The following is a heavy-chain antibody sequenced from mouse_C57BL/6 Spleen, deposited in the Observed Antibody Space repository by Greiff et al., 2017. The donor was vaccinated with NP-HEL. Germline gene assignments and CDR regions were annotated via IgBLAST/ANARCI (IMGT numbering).Heavy chain of an antibody. Sequence: QVQLQQPGAELVKPGASVKMSCKASGYTFTSYWITWVKQRPGQGLEWIGDIYPGSGSTNYHEKFKSKATLTVDTSSSTAYMQHSSLTSEDSAVYYGARGSYYGYDDWYFDVWGTGTTVTVSS. CDR2: IYPGSGST. D-gene: IGHD2-9*01. V-gene: IGHV1-55*01. J-gene: IGHJ1*03. CDR1: GYTFTSYW. CDR3: ARGSYYGYDDWYFDV.